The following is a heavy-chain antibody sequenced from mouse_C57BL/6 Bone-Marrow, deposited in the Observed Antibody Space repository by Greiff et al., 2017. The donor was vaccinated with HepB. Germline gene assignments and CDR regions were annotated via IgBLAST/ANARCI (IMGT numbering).Heavy chain of an antibody. V-gene: IGHV1-80*01. CDR2: IYPGDGDT. D-gene: IGHD1-1*01. CDR3: ARLTVFAY. Sequence: VQLQESGAELVKPGASVKISCKASGYAFSSYWMNWVKQRPGKGLEWIGQIYPGDGDTNYNGKFKGKATLTADKSSSTAYMQLSSLTSEASAVYFCARLTVFAYWGQGTLVTVSA. CDR1: GYAFSSYW. J-gene: IGHJ3*01.